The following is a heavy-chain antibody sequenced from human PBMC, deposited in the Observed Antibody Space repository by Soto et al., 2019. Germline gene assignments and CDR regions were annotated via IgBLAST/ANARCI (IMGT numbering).Heavy chain of an antibody. J-gene: IGHJ4*02. D-gene: IGHD3-22*01. Sequence: RASVKVSCKASGYTFTNYGISWVRQAPGQGLEWMGWISAYNGNTNYAQKLQGRVTMTTDTSTSTAYMELRSLRSDDTAVYYCAREKGYDSSGYYSYWGQGTLVTVSS. CDR1: GYTFTNYG. V-gene: IGHV1-18*01. CDR3: AREKGYDSSGYYSY. CDR2: ISAYNGNT.